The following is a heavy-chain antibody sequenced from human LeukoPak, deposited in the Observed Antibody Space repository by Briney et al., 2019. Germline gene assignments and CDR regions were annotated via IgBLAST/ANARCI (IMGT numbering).Heavy chain of an antibody. CDR2: IYHSGST. J-gene: IGHJ4*02. CDR1: GGSISSGDYY. Sequence: PSETLSLTCTVSGGSISSGDYYWSWIRQPPGKGLEWIGYIYHSGSTYYKPSLKSRVTISVDTSKNQFSLKLSSVTAADTAVYYCARDPLKYYDSSGYRWGQGTLVTVSS. D-gene: IGHD3-22*01. V-gene: IGHV4-30-4*08. CDR3: ARDPLKYYDSSGYR.